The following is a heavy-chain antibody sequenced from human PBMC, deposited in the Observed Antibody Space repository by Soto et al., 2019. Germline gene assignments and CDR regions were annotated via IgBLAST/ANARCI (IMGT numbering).Heavy chain of an antibody. J-gene: IGHJ5*02. CDR1: GGSIGSSSYY. D-gene: IGHD2-21*01. CDR3: VRELWGQSDL. Sequence: SGTLSLTCTVSGGSIGSSSYYWAWIRQPPGQGLEGIGSINNSGKTYYKPSLTSRVTISVDTHKNQFSLRLTPVSYAVTAVYYCVRELWGQSDLWGQGTLVTVSS. CDR2: INNSGKT. V-gene: IGHV4-39*01.